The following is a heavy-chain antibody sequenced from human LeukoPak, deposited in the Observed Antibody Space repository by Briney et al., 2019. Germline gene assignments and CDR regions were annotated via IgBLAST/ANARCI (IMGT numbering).Heavy chain of an antibody. J-gene: IGHJ4*02. CDR3: ASQEYSYSDY. V-gene: IGHV3-48*03. Sequence: GGSLRLSCSASGFPFSSYAMHWVRQAPGKGLEWVSYISSSGSTIYYADSVKGRFTISRDNAKNSLYLQMNSLRAEDTAVYYCASQEYSYSDYWGQGTLVTVSS. CDR1: GFPFSSYA. D-gene: IGHD5-18*01. CDR2: ISSSGSTI.